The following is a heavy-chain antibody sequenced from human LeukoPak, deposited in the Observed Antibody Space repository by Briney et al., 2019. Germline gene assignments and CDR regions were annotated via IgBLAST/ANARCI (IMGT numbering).Heavy chain of an antibody. Sequence: TGGSLRLSCSASGFTFSTYWMSWVRQAPGKGLEWVAVIWYDGSNKHYAESVKGRFSISRDNSKSTLYLQMNSLRAEDTAVYYCARARGVSTGYRPIDYWGQGTLVTVSS. CDR1: GFTFSTYW. CDR3: ARARGVSTGYRPIDY. CDR2: IWYDGSNK. J-gene: IGHJ4*02. V-gene: IGHV3-33*08. D-gene: IGHD3-22*01.